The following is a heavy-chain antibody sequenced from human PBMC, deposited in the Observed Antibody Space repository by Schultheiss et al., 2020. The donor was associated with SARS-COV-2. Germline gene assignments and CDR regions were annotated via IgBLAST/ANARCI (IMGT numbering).Heavy chain of an antibody. CDR1: GFTFSNAW. D-gene: IGHD3-16*01. J-gene: IGHJ4*02. V-gene: IGHV3-30*18. CDR2: ISYDGSNK. Sequence: GGSLRLSCAASGFTFSNAWMNWVRQAPGKGLEWVAVISYDGSNKYYADSVKGRFTISRDNSKTTLYLQMNNLRAEDTAVYYCAKDFDNLILAFDYWGQGTLVTVSS. CDR3: AKDFDNLILAFDY.